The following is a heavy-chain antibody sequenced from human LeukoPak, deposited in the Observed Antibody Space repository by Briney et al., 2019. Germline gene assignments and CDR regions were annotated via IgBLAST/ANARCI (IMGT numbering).Heavy chain of an antibody. Sequence: GASVKVSCKASGYTFSTSTISWVRQAPGKGLEWMGGFDPEDAKTIYAQKFQGRVTMTEDTSTDTAYMELSSLRSEDTAVYYCARDSEDYGDDYWGQGTLVTVSS. J-gene: IGHJ4*02. D-gene: IGHD4-17*01. V-gene: IGHV1-24*01. CDR1: GYTFSTST. CDR3: ARDSEDYGDDY. CDR2: FDPEDAKT.